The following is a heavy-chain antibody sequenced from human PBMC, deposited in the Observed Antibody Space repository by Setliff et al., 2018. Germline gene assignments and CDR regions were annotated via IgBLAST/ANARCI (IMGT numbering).Heavy chain of an antibody. Sequence: SETLSLTCTVYGGSFSGYYWSWIRQSPGRGLEWIAYISYTGSTNYNPSLKSRVTISLDTSKNQFSLKVRSVTAADTAVYYCARQYCSGGTCYFDYWGQGTLVTVSS. CDR2: ISYTGST. V-gene: IGHV4-59*01. D-gene: IGHD2-15*01. CDR3: ARQYCSGGTCYFDY. CDR1: GGSFSGYY. J-gene: IGHJ4*02.